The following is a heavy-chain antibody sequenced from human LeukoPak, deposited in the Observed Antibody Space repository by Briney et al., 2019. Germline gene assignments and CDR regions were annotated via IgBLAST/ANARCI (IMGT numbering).Heavy chain of an antibody. V-gene: IGHV3-74*01. Sequence: GGSLRLSCAASGFSFSVYWMHWVRQAPGKGPVWVSRIKTDGSITDYADSVKGRFTISRDNSKNTLYLQMNSLRAEDTAVYYCAKNPYGSGTYYWGQGTLVTVSS. J-gene: IGHJ4*02. CDR3: AKNPYGSGTYY. CDR2: IKTDGSIT. D-gene: IGHD3-10*01. CDR1: GFSFSVYW.